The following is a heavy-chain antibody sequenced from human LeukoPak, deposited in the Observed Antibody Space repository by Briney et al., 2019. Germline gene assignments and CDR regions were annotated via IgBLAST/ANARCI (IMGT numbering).Heavy chain of an antibody. V-gene: IGHV1-8*01. Sequence: ASVKVSCKASGYTFTSFDINWVRQASGQGLEWVGWMNPNSGNTGYAQRFQGRVTMTRNSSISTAYMELSSLRSEDTAVYYCARVNSSIGSSRRYFDYWGQGTLITVPS. CDR1: GYTFTSFD. J-gene: IGHJ4*02. D-gene: IGHD6-13*01. CDR3: ARVNSSIGSSRRYFDY. CDR2: MNPNSGNT.